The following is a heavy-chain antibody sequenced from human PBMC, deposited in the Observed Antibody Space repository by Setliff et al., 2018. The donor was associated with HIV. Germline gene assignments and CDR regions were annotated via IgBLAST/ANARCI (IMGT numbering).Heavy chain of an antibody. V-gene: IGHV4-34*01. D-gene: IGHD3-10*01. CDR2: IYENAYA. CDR3: ARAQMHRGVVSWSLYYFDY. J-gene: IGHJ4*02. CDR1: GGSFSGYY. Sequence: PSETLSLTCAVYGGSFSGYYWNWIRQTPGKGLEWIGYIYENAYAHYTVSLRSRVTVSMDTSKNQFSLTLRSVTAADRAVYYCARAQMHRGVVSWSLYYFDYWGQGALVTVSS.